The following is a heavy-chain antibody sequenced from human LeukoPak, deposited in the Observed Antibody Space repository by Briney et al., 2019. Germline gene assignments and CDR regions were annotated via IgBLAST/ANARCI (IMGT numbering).Heavy chain of an antibody. CDR3: ARDRYYDSSGYYHGGY. CDR1: GFTFSSYA. CDR2: ISGSGGST. Sequence: PGGSLRLSCAASGFTFSSYAMSWVRQAPGKGLEWVSAISGSGGSTYYADSVKGRFTNSRDNAKNSLYLQMNSLRAEDTAVYYCARDRYYDSSGYYHGGYWGQGTLVTVSS. V-gene: IGHV3-23*01. J-gene: IGHJ4*02. D-gene: IGHD3-22*01.